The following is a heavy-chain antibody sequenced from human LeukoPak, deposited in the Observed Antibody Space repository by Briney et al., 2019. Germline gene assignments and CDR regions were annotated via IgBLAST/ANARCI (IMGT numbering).Heavy chain of an antibody. CDR1: GGSISSYY. Sequence: SETLSLTCTASGGSISSYYWSWIRQPPGKGLEWIGYIYYSGSTNYNPSLKSRVTISVDTSKNQFSLKLSSVTAADTAVYYCAAGLYCTSTSCYYGMDVWGQGTTVTVSS. V-gene: IGHV4-59*01. D-gene: IGHD2-2*01. J-gene: IGHJ6*02. CDR2: IYYSGST. CDR3: AAGLYCTSTSCYYGMDV.